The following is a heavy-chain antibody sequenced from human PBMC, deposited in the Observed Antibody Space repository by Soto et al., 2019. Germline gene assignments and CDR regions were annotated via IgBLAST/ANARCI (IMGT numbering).Heavy chain of an antibody. V-gene: IGHV4-30-2*01. D-gene: IGHD2-21*02. J-gene: IGHJ5*02. CDR2: IHSNGVS. CDR1: GDSIDSGDYS. CDR3: ARFIGRLVTAWFDP. Sequence: QLQLQESGSGLVKPSQTLSLTCAVSGDSIDSGDYSWNWIRQPPGKGLEWIGYIHSNGVSYYNPSIKSRVTMSVDKSKNQFSLRLMSVTAADTAVYFCARFIGRLVTAWFDPWGQGTLVTVSS.